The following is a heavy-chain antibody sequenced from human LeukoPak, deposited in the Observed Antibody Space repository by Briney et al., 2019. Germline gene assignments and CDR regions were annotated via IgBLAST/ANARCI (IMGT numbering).Heavy chain of an antibody. V-gene: IGHV4-39*01. CDR1: GGSISSSSYY. Sequence: SETLSLTCTVSGGSISSSSYYWGWIRQPPGKGLEWIGSIYYSGSTYYNPSLKSRVTISVDTSKNQFSLKLSSVTAADTAVYYCASTPLLGGVRFLEWLPPCFDYWGQGTLVTVSS. D-gene: IGHD3-3*01. CDR3: ASTPLLGGVRFLEWLPPCFDY. CDR2: IYYSGST. J-gene: IGHJ4*02.